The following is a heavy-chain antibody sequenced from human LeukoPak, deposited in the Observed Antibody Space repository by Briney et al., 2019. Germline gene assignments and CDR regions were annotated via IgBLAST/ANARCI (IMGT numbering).Heavy chain of an antibody. J-gene: IGHJ5*02. Sequence: RASVKVSCKASGYTFTSYGISWVRQAPGQGLEWMGWISGYNGNTNYAQKLQGRVTMTTDTSTSTAYMELRSLRSDDTAAYYCARGLAGYYDILTGYYNPGNWFDPWGQGTLVTVSS. CDR1: GYTFTSYG. CDR3: ARGLAGYYDILTGYYNPGNWFDP. V-gene: IGHV1-18*01. CDR2: ISGYNGNT. D-gene: IGHD3-9*01.